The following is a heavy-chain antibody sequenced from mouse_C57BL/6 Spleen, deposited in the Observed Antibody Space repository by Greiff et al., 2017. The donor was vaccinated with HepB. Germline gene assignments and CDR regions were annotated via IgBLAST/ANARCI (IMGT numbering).Heavy chain of an antibody. D-gene: IGHD2-4*01. CDR1: GYTFTSYW. Sequence: QVQLKQPGAELVRPGSSVKLSCKASGYTFTSYWMDWVKQRPGQGLEWIGNIYPSDSETHYNQKFKDKATLTVDKSSSTAYMQLSSRTSEDSAVYDSASSDYDYDGYAMDDWGQGTSVTVSS. V-gene: IGHV1-61*01. CDR3: ASSDYDYDGYAMDD. J-gene: IGHJ4*01. CDR2: IYPSDSET.